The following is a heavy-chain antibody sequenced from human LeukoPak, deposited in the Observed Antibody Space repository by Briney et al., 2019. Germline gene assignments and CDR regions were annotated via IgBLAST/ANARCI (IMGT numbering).Heavy chain of an antibody. CDR2: ISGYNGIT. CDR1: GYTFTSYG. J-gene: IGHJ4*02. CDR3: ARADIRAIASSGWYGFDY. Sequence: ASVKDSCRASGYTFTSYGISWVRQAPGQGLEWMGWISGYNGITNSAQKFQGRVTMTTDTSTSTAYMELRSLRSDDTAVYYCARADIRAIASSGWYGFDYWGQGTLVTVSS. D-gene: IGHD6-19*01. V-gene: IGHV1-18*01.